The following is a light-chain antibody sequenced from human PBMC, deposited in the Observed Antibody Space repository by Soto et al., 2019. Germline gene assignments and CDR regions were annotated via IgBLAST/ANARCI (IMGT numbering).Light chain of an antibody. J-gene: IGKJ1*01. Sequence: EIVLTQSPGTLSLSPGERATVSCRSSQSVSSSYLAWYQQIPGQAPRLLIYDASNRATGIPDRFTGSGSGTDFSLTISRLEPEDFAVYYCQQYGSSPQTFGQGTKVDIK. CDR3: QQYGSSPQT. V-gene: IGKV3-20*01. CDR1: QSVSSSY. CDR2: DAS.